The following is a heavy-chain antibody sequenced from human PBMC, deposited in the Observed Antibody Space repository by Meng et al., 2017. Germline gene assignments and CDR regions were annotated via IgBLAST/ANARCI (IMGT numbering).Heavy chain of an antibody. CDR3: AHRSARRNYFDY. J-gene: IGHJ4*02. CDR1: GFSLSTSGVG. V-gene: IGHV2-5*01. CDR2: IYWNDDK. Sequence: QITCKGSGPPLGKPTQTLTLTCTFSGFSLSTSGVGVGWIRQPPGKALEWLALIYWNDDKRYSPSLKSRLTITKDTSKNQVVLTMTNMDPVDTATYYCAHRSARRNYFDYWGQGTLVTVSS.